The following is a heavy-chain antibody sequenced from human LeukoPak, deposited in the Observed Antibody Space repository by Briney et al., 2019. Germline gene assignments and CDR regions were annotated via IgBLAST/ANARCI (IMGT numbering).Heavy chain of an antibody. V-gene: IGHV3-48*03. CDR1: GFTFTNYE. CDR2: ISSSGNTR. J-gene: IGHJ4*02. Sequence: PGGSLRLSCAASGFTFTNYEMNWVRQAPGKGLEWVSYISSSGNTRYYTDSVKGRFTISRDNAKNSLDLQTSSLRAEDTAVYYCARGFSSFDYWGQGTLVTVSS. CDR3: ARGFSSFDY.